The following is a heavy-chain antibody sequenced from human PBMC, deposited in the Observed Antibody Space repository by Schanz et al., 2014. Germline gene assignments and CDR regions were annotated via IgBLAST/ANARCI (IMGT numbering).Heavy chain of an antibody. CDR3: AREVCLYDMDWFDP. J-gene: IGHJ5*02. V-gene: IGHV1-69*02. D-gene: IGHD3-16*01. Sequence: QVHLVQSGAEVKQPGSSVKLSCKASGGTFSSDTFSWVRQAPGQGLEWMGRIVHIAGITDYAHRFQGRVTITADKSSDTADMELSSLRSEDTAVYYCAREVCLYDMDWFDPWGQGTLVIVSS. CDR1: GGTFSSDT. CDR2: IVHIAGIT.